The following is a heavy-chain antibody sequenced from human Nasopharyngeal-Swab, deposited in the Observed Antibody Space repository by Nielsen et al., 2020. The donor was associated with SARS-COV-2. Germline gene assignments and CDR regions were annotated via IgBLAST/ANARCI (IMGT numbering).Heavy chain of an antibody. CDR3: ARAGRGSSSWYVMDYYYGMDV. Sequence: WVRQAPGQGLEWMGWINTNTGHPTYAQGFTGRFVFSLDTSVSTAYLQISSLKAEATAVYNCARAGRGSSSWYVMDYYYGMDVWGQGTTVTVSS. J-gene: IGHJ6*02. D-gene: IGHD6-13*01. CDR2: INTNTGHP. V-gene: IGHV7-4-1*02.